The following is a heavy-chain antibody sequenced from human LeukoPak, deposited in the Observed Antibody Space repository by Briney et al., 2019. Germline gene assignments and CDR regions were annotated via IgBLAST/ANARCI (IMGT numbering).Heavy chain of an antibody. CDR3: ARDGVLDAFDI. D-gene: IGHD3-16*01. CDR2: ISSSSSYI. CDR1: GFTFSSYS. J-gene: IGHJ3*02. V-gene: IGHV3-21*01. Sequence: GGSLRLSCAASGFTFSSYSMNWVRQAPGKCLEGVSSISSSSSYIYYAGAVKIRFTISRDNAKNSLYLQMNSLGAEDTAVYYCARDGVLDAFDIWGQGTMVTVSS.